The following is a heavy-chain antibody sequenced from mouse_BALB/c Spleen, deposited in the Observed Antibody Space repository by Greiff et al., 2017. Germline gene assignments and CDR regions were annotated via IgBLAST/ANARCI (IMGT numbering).Heavy chain of an antibody. CDR2: ISYSGST. D-gene: IGHD2-1*01. CDR1: GYSITSDYA. CDR3: ARRDGNYVGYYAMDY. Sequence: EVKLQESGPGLVKPSQSLSLTCTVTGYSITSDYAWNWIRQFPGNKLEWMGYISYSGSTSYNPSLKSRISITRDTSKNQFFLQLNSVTTEDTATYYCARRDGNYVGYYAMDYWGQGTSVTVSS. V-gene: IGHV3-2*02. J-gene: IGHJ4*01.